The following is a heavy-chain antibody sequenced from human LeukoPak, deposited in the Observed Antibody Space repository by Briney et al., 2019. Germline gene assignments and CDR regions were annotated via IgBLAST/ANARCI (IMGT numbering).Heavy chain of an antibody. V-gene: IGHV4-39*07. CDR3: ARCKDYYVSGSYFKTFDY. D-gene: IGHD3-10*01. CDR1: GDSISSSSYY. Sequence: SETLSLTCTVSGDSISSSSYYWGWLRQPPGKGLEWIGSIPYSGSTYYNPSLKSGLTISEDTSKNKFSLKRSSVTAADTAVYYCARCKDYYVSGSYFKTFDYWGQGTLVTVSS. CDR2: IPYSGST. J-gene: IGHJ4*02.